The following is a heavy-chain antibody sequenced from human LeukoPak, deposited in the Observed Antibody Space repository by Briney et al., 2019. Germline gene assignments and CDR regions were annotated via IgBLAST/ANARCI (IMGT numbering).Heavy chain of an antibody. V-gene: IGHV3-23*01. D-gene: IGHD4-17*01. J-gene: IGHJ5*02. CDR2: ISGSGGST. Sequence: GGSLRLSCAASEFTFSSYAMNWVRQAPGKGLEWVSSISGSGGSTYYADSVKGRFTISRDNSKNTLYLQMNSLRAEDTAVYYCAKGIDYGDYEVFDPWGQGTLVTVSS. CDR1: EFTFSSYA. CDR3: AKGIDYGDYEVFDP.